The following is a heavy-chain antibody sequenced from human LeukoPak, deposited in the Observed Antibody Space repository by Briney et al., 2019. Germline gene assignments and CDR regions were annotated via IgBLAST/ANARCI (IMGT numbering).Heavy chain of an antibody. CDR1: GYSLTELS. D-gene: IGHD3-22*01. CDR3: ATDLGDSDNCLNDAFDL. CDR2: FDPESGET. Sequence: ASVKVPCKVSGYSLTELSIHWVRQAPGTGLEWMGGFDPESGETIYAEQFEARVTMTEDTSTDTAYMELSSLRSEDTGLYFCATDLGDSDNCLNDAFDLWGQGTMVTVS. J-gene: IGHJ3*01. V-gene: IGHV1-24*01.